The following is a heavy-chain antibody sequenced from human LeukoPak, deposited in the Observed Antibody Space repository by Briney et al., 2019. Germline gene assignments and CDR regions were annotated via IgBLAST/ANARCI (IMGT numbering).Heavy chain of an antibody. CDR2: IYYSGST. CDR3: ARESSSGQYNFDY. Sequence: SETLSLTCTVSGGSISSYYWSWIRQPPGKGLEWIGYIYYSGSTNYNPSLKSRVTISVDTSKNQFSLKLSSVTAADTAVYYCARESSSGQYNFDYWGQGTLVTASS. V-gene: IGHV4-59*01. D-gene: IGHD6-19*01. CDR1: GGSISSYY. J-gene: IGHJ4*02.